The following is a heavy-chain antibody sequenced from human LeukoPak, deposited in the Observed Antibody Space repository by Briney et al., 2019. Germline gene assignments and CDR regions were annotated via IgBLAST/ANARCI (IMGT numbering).Heavy chain of an antibody. J-gene: IGHJ4*02. CDR1: GFTFSDYY. Sequence: PGGSLRLSCAASGFTFSDYYMSWIRQAPGKGLEWVSYISSSGSTIYYADSVKGRFTISRDNAKNSLYLQMNSLRAEDTAVYYCARDAIVGATEYYFDYWXXGTLVTVSS. CDR3: ARDAIVGATEYYFDY. V-gene: IGHV3-11*04. CDR2: ISSSGSTI. D-gene: IGHD1-26*01.